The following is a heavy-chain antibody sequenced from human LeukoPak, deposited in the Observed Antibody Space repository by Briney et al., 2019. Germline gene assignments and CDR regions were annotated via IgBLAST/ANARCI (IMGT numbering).Heavy chain of an antibody. CDR3: VAEERDFDC. CDR2: IYCGGSII. D-gene: IGHD1-26*01. CDR1: GHTFSTYW. Sequence: PGGSLTLSCTASGHTFSTYWMHWVRQAPGKGLVWVAGIYCGGSIIYYADSVKGRFTISRDNAKNTLYLQMNSLRVEDTAVYYCVAEERDFDCWGQGVLVTVSS. V-gene: IGHV3-74*01. J-gene: IGHJ4*02.